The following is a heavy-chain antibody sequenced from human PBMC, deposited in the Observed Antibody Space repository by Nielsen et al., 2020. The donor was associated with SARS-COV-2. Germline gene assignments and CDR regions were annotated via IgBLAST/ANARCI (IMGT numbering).Heavy chain of an antibody. CDR3: ARKMGHFSTAFDI. V-gene: IGHV3-30*07. D-gene: IGHD2/OR15-2a*01. Sequence: ANSVKGRFTISRDNSRNTLYLQMNSLSAEDTAVYFCARKMGHFSTAFDIWGQGTMVTVSS. J-gene: IGHJ3*02.